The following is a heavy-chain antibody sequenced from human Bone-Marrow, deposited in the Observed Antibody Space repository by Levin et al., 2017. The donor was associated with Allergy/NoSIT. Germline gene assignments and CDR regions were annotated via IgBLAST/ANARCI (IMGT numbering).Heavy chain of an antibody. D-gene: IGHD3-10*01. CDR2: IKPNSEGATT. CDR3: ATDGGSYSNVSLSF. Sequence: GGSLRLSCAASGFSFNDAWMNWVRQAPGKGLEWVGRIKPNSEGATTDYPAHVKGRFSISRDDSKNTLYLQVNSLKTEDTAVYYCATDGGSYSNVSLSFWGQGTLVTVSS. V-gene: IGHV3-15*07. CDR1: GFSFNDAW. J-gene: IGHJ4*02.